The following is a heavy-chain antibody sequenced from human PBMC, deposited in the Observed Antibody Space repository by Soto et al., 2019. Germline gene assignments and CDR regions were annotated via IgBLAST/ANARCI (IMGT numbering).Heavy chain of an antibody. CDR2: IRAYNGNT. V-gene: IGHV1-18*01. CDR3: ARDLPAMEV. CDR1: GYTFTSYG. J-gene: IGHJ6*02. Sequence: QVQLVQSGAEVKKPGASVKVSCKASGYTFTSYGISWVRQAPGQGLEWMGCIRAYNGNTNYAQKLQGRVTMTTDTSTTTGYMELRSPRSDDTAVYYCARDLPAMEVWGQGTTVTVSS.